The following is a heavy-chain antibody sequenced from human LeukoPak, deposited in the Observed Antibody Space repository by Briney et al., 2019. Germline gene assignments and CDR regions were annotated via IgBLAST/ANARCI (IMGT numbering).Heavy chain of an antibody. CDR3: AKSLAAARDY. J-gene: IGHJ4*02. Sequence: PGGSLRLSCAASGFTFASCAMSWVRQALGKRLEWVSSISSSGGSTYYADSVKGRFTISRDNSKNTLYLQVNSLRAEDTAVYYCAKSLAAARDYWGQGTLVTVSS. CDR2: ISSSGGST. CDR1: GFTFASCA. V-gene: IGHV3-23*01. D-gene: IGHD6-13*01.